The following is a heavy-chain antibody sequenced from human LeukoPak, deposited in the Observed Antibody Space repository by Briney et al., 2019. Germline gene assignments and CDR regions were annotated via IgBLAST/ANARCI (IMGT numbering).Heavy chain of an antibody. CDR3: AAEDSSGYKYYFDY. V-gene: IGHV4-61*01. D-gene: IGHD3-22*01. CDR2: IYYSGST. J-gene: IGHJ4*02. Sequence: PSETLSLTCTVSGGSISSSSYYWSWIRQPPGKGLEWIGYIYYSGSTNYNPSLKSRVTISVDTSKNQFSLKLSSVTAADTAVYYCAAEDSSGYKYYFDYWGQGTLVTVSS. CDR1: GGSISSSSYY.